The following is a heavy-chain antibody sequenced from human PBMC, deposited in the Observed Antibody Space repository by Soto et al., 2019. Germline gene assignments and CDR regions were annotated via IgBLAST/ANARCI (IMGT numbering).Heavy chain of an antibody. V-gene: IGHV3-23*04. CDR1: GFTFSNYA. CDR3: AKDRLAGGFDY. Sequence: DVQLVDSGGGLVQPGGSLRLSCAASGFTFSNYAMSWVRQAPGKGLEWVSLVSATDGTTYYTESVKGRFTISRDKSRNTVYLQMNSLRADDTAVYYCAKDRLAGGFDYWGQGTLVTVSS. D-gene: IGHD3-16*01. CDR2: VSATDGTT. J-gene: IGHJ4*02.